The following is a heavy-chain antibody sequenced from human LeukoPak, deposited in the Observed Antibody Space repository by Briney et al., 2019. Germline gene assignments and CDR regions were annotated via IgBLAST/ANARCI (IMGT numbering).Heavy chain of an antibody. Sequence: SETLSLTCSVSGGSISNYYWSWIRQPAGKGLEWLGRIYTSGSTKYNPSLKSRVTMSLDKSKNQFSLKLSSVIAADTAVYYCANLHRDSDGYYYVDNWGQGTLVTVSS. D-gene: IGHD3-22*01. J-gene: IGHJ4*02. CDR3: ANLHRDSDGYYYVDN. CDR1: GGSISNYY. CDR2: IYTSGST. V-gene: IGHV4-4*07.